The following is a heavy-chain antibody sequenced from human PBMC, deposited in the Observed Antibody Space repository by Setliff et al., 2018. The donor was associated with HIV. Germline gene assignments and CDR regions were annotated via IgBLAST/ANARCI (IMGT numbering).Heavy chain of an antibody. Sequence: GASVKVSCKASGYTFTNYAIHWVRQAPGQGVEWMGWINAGNGNTESSKKFQGRVTITRETSATTAYMELSSLTPEDTAIYFCARGRGSSSSWPIDYWGQGTLVTVSS. J-gene: IGHJ4*02. CDR3: ARGRGSSSSWPIDY. CDR2: INAGNGNT. V-gene: IGHV1-3*01. CDR1: GYTFTNYA. D-gene: IGHD6-13*01.